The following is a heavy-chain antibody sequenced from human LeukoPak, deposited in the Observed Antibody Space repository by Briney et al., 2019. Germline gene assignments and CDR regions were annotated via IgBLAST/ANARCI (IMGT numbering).Heavy chain of an antibody. D-gene: IGHD3-22*01. CDR2: IYNSGST. CDR1: GGSISSFY. J-gene: IGHJ4*02. V-gene: IGHV4-59*01. CDR3: ARGEYYYDSRGSKVPYYFDY. Sequence: SETLSLTCSVSGGSISSFYWSWIRQPPGKGLEWLGYIYNSGSTNYHPSRRSRVTRSVDTSKSQVSLRLSSVTAADTAVYYCARGEYYYDSRGSKVPYYFDYWGQGTLVTVSS.